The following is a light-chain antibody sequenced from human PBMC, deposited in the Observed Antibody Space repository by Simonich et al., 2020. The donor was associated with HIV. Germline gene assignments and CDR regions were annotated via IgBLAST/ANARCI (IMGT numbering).Light chain of an antibody. CDR3: AAWDDSLNGHVI. Sequence: QSVLTQPPSASGTPGQRVTISCSGSSSNIESNYVYWYQQLPGTAPKLLIYRNNQRPSGVPDRFFGSRSGTAASLAISGLQSEDEADYYCAAWDDSLNGHVIFGGGTKLTVV. V-gene: IGLV1-47*01. CDR1: SSNIESNY. CDR2: RNN. J-gene: IGLJ2*01.